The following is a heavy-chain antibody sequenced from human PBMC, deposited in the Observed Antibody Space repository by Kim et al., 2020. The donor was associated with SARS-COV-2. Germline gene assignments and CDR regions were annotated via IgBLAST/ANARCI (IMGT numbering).Heavy chain of an antibody. V-gene: IGHV3-9*01. Sequence: GGSLRLSCAASGFTFGDYAMHWVRQAPGKGLEWVSGISWNSGSIGYADSVKGRFTISRDNAKNSLYLQMNSLRAEDTALYYCAKNNRRITIFDCYYYMDVWGKGTTVTVSS. CDR2: ISWNSGSI. CDR1: GFTFGDYA. CDR3: AKNNRRITIFDCYYYMDV. D-gene: IGHD3-3*01. J-gene: IGHJ6*03.